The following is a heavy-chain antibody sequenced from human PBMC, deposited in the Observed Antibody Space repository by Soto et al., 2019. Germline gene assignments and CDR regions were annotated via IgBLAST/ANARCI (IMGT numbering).Heavy chain of an antibody. D-gene: IGHD5-18*01. V-gene: IGHV1-69*13. CDR1: GGTFSSYA. CDR2: IIPIFGTA. J-gene: IGHJ3*02. CDR3: ASQTRDPSDGARPLLRAAFDI. Sequence: SVKVSCKASGGTFSSYAISWVRQAPGQGLEWMGGIIPIFGTANYAQKFQGRVTITADESTSTAYMELSSLRSEDTAVYYCASQTRDPSDGARPLLRAAFDIWGQGTMVTVSS.